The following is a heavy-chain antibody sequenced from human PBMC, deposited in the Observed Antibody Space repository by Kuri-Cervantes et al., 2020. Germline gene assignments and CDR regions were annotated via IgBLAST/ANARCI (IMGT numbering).Heavy chain of an antibody. CDR1: GFNFSSYW. V-gene: IGHV3-30-3*01. Sequence: GGSLRLSCVASGFNFSSYWMSWVRQAPGKGLEWVAVISYDGSNKYYADSVKGRFTTSRDNSKNTLYLQMNSLRAEDTAVYYCARDASSGWLGYYYYGMDVWGQGTTVTVSS. D-gene: IGHD6-19*01. CDR3: ARDASSGWLGYYYYGMDV. J-gene: IGHJ6*02. CDR2: ISYDGSNK.